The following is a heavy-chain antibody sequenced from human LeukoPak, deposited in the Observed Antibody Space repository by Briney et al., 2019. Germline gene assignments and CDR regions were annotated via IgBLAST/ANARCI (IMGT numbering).Heavy chain of an antibody. Sequence: PSETLSLTCTVSGGSISSYYWSWIRQPPGKGLEWIGYIYYSGRTNYNPSLKSRVTISVDTSKNQFSLKLSSVTAADTAVYYCARRKFSRFGESPFEYWGQGTLVTVSS. CDR2: IYYSGRT. J-gene: IGHJ4*02. V-gene: IGHV4-59*08. CDR1: GGSISSYY. CDR3: ARRKFSRFGESPFEY. D-gene: IGHD3-10*01.